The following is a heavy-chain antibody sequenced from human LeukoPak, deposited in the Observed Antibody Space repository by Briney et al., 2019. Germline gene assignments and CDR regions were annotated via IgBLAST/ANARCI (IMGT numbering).Heavy chain of an antibody. D-gene: IGHD2/OR15-2a*01. J-gene: IGHJ4*02. V-gene: IGHV1-8*01. CDR1: GYTFANYD. Sequence: ASVKVSCKTSGYTFANYDITWVRQAPGRGLEWMGWMNPYSTNTGYARQFQGRLSMTRDISITTAYMELSSLRSEDTAVYYCARAKRGDLLSEFWGQGSLITVSS. CDR2: MNPYSTNT. CDR3: ARAKRGDLLSEF.